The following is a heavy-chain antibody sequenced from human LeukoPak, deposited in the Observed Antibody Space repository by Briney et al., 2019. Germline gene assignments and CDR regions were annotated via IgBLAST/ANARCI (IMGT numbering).Heavy chain of an antibody. CDR1: GGSFRGYY. Sequence: AETQTLTCAVWGGSFRGYYGLWIRESPGKALEGMGDIKHSGSTNHNPSLKRRVTISIDTSKNQYSLKLRSVAAADTAVYYCARRIDCSATTCCSPFVYLGEGSLVTVS. V-gene: IGHV4-34*01. D-gene: IGHD2-2*01. CDR3: ARRIDCSATTCCSPFVY. CDR2: IKHSGST. J-gene: IGHJ4*02.